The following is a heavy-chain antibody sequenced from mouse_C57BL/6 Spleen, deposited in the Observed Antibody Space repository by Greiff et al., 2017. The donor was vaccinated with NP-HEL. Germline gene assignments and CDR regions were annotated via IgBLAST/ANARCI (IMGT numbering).Heavy chain of an antibody. CDR1: GYTFTDYY. CDR2: INPNNGGT. CDR3: ARGYYGSSPAWFAY. V-gene: IGHV1-26*01. Sequence: EVQLQQSGPELVKPGASVKISCKASGYTFTDYYMNWVKQSHGKSLEWIGDINPNNGGTSYNQKFKGKATLTVDKSSSTAYMELRSLTSGDSAVYYCARGYYGSSPAWFAYWGQGTLVTVSA. J-gene: IGHJ3*01. D-gene: IGHD1-1*01.